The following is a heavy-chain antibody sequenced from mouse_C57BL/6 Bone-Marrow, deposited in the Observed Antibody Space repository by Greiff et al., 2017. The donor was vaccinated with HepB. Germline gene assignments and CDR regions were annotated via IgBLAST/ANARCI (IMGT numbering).Heavy chain of an antibody. V-gene: IGHV1-55*01. CDR2: IYPGRGST. CDR1: GYTFTSYW. CDR3: AGSYYGKPMDY. J-gene: IGHJ4*01. D-gene: IGHD1-1*01. Sequence: QVQLQQPGAELVKPGASVKMSCKASGYTFTSYWITWVKQRPGQGLEWIGDIYPGRGSTNYNEKFKSKATLTVDTSSSTAYMQLSSLTSEDSAVYYCAGSYYGKPMDYWGQGTSVTVSS.